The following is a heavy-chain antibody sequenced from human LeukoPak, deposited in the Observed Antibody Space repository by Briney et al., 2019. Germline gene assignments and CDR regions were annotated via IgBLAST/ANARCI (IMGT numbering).Heavy chain of an antibody. J-gene: IGHJ4*02. D-gene: IGHD2-2*01. CDR2: IYHSGST. V-gene: IGHV4-38-2*01. CDR1: GYSISSGYY. Sequence: SETLSLTCAVSGYSISSGYYWGWIRQPPGKGLEWIGSIYHSGSTYYNPSLKSRVTISVDTSKNQFPLKLSSVTAADTAVYYCARGCSSTSCPVDYWGQGTLVTVSS. CDR3: ARGCSSTSCPVDY.